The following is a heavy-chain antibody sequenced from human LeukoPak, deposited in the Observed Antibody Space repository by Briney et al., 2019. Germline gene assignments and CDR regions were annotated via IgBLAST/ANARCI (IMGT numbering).Heavy chain of an antibody. Sequence: GASVKVSCKASGYTFTGYYMHRVRQAPGQGLEWMGWINPNSGGTNYAQKFQGRVTMTRDTSISTAYMELSRLRSDDTAVYYCAKSGYYDILTGYYIVWFDPWGQGTLVTVSS. CDR1: GYTFTGYY. J-gene: IGHJ5*02. D-gene: IGHD3-9*01. V-gene: IGHV1-2*02. CDR2: INPNSGGT. CDR3: AKSGYYDILTGYYIVWFDP.